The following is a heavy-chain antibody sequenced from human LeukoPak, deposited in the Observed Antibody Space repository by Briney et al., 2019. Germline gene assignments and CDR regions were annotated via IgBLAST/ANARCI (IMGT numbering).Heavy chain of an antibody. CDR1: GGTFRTYF. J-gene: IGHJ4*02. D-gene: IGHD3-10*01. CDR3: AKGGPPRDYYFDY. V-gene: IGHV3-23*01. CDR2: ISASGGST. Sequence: PGGSLRLSCLAYGGTFRTYFMRWVRQAPGKGLDWVSGISASGGSTYYADSVKGRFTISRDNSKNTLYLQMNSLGAGDTAIYYCAKGGPPRDYYFDYWGQGSLVTVSS.